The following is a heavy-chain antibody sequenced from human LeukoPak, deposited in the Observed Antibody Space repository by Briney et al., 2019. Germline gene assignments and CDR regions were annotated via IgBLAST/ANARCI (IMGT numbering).Heavy chain of an antibody. CDR2: ISSSSSTI. Sequence: GGSLRLSCAASGFTLSSYSMNWVRQAPGKGLEWVSYISSSSSTIYYADSVKGRFTISRDNAKNSVYLQMNSLRAEDMAVYYRARDDTAAAIALINWGQGTLVTVSS. D-gene: IGHD6-13*01. CDR1: GFTLSSYS. J-gene: IGHJ4*02. V-gene: IGHV3-48*01. CDR3: ARDDTAAAIALIN.